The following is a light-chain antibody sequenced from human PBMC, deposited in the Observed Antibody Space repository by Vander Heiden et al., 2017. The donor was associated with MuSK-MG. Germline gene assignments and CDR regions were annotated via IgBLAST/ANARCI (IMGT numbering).Light chain of an antibody. CDR3: QQYNNWPPSST. CDR1: RSVYSD. V-gene: IGKV3-15*01. J-gene: IGKJ5*01. CDR2: GAS. Sequence: EIVMTQSPDTLAVPPGERANVLSRASRSVYSDLAWYQQKPGQAPRLLIYGASTRATGIPARFSGSGSGTEFTLSISSLQSEDFAVYFCQQYNNWPPSSTFGQGTRLEIK.